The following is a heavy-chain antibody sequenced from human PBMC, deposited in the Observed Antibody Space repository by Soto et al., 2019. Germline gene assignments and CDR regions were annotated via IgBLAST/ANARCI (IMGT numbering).Heavy chain of an antibody. CDR2: IYHSWST. V-gene: IGHV4-30-2*01. CDR3: ASLVGTGAIDY. J-gene: IGHJ4*02. D-gene: IGHD3-10*01. CDR1: GGSISRGGYS. Sequence: PSGNLSLTYAVSGGSISRGGYSWSWIRQPPGKGLEWVGYIYHSWSTYYNPSLKNRVTISVDRSKNQFSLKLSSVTAADTAVYYCASLVGTGAIDYWGQGTLVTVSS.